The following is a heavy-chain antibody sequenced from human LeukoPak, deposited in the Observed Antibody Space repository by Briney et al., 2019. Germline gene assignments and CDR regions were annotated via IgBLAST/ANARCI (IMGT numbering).Heavy chain of an antibody. CDR3: ARLRVVTAPHFDY. CDR1: GGSISPYF. J-gene: IGHJ4*02. D-gene: IGHD2-21*02. CDR2: ISYTGST. V-gene: IGHV4-59*01. Sequence: SETLSLTCTVSGGSISPYFWSWMRQTPGKGLEWIGYISYTGSTNYNPSLKSRVTISVDTSKNQFSLKLSSVTAADTAVYYCARLRVVTAPHFDYWGQGTLVTVSS.